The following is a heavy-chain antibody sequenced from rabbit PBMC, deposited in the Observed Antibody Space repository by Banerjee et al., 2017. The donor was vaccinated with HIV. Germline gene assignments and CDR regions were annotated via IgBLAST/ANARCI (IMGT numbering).Heavy chain of an antibody. J-gene: IGHJ3*01. CDR1: GFDFSSYG. Sequence: QEQLVESGGGLVQPGGSLKLSCKASGFDFSSYGVSWVRQAPGKGLEWIGYIDPVFGSTYYASWVNGRFTISSHNAQNTLYLQLNSLTAADTATYFCVRDPRHYVSGWGTYTRLDLWGPGTLVTVS. CDR2: IDPVFGST. D-gene: IGHD4-1*01. CDR3: VRDPRHYVSGWGTYTRLDL. V-gene: IGHV1S47*01.